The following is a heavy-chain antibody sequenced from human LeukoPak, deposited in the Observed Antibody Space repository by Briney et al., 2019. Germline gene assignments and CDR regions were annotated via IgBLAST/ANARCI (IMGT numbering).Heavy chain of an antibody. V-gene: IGHV1-2*02. D-gene: IGHD5-18*01. CDR3: ARGDGYSYGYLGY. CDR1: VYTFTGYY. J-gene: IGHJ4*02. Sequence: GASVKVSFKAFVYTFTGYYMHWVRQAPGHGLEWMGWINPNSGSRSYAQKFQGRVTMTRDTSISTAYMELSRLKSDDTAVYYCARGDGYSYGYLGYWGQGTLVTVSS. CDR2: INPNSGSR.